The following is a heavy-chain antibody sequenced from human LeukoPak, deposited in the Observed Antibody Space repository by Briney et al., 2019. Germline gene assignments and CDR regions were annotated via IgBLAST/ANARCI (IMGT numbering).Heavy chain of an antibody. D-gene: IGHD6-13*01. CDR2: IRYDGSNK. V-gene: IGHV3-30*02. J-gene: IGHJ4*02. CDR1: GFTFSSYG. CDR3: AKDMGFSSSWYYFDY. Sequence: PGGSLRLSCAASGFTFSSYGMPWVRQAPGKGLEWVAFIRYDGSNKYYADSVKGRFTISRDNSKNTLYLQMNSLRAEDTAVYYCAKDMGFSSSWYYFDYWGQGTLVTVSS.